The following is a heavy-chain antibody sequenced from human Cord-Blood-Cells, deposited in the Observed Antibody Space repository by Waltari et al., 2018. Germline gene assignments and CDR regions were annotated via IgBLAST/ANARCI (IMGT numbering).Heavy chain of an antibody. J-gene: IGHJ5*02. CDR3: ARDDVVVAALNWFDP. D-gene: IGHD2-15*01. Sequence: QVQLVQSGAEVKKPGSSVKVSCKASGGTFSSYAISWVRQAPGQGLEWMGGIIPILVIANYAQKFQGRVTITADKSTSTAYMELSSLRSEDTAVYYCARDDVVVAALNWFDPWGQGTLVTVSS. CDR1: GGTFSSYA. CDR2: IIPILVIA. V-gene: IGHV1-69*10.